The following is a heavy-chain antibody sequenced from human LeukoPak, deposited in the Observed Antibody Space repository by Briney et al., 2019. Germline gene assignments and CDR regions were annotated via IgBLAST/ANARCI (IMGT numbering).Heavy chain of an antibody. CDR2: ISSSSGYI. CDR1: GFTFSSYS. Sequence: GGSLRLSCAAPGFTFSSYSMTWVRQAPGKGLEWVSSISSSSGYIYYADSVKGRFTISRDNAKNSLYLHLNSLRAEDTAVYYCARERYNWNYAFDYWGQGTLVTVSS. CDR3: ARERYNWNYAFDY. D-gene: IGHD1-7*01. J-gene: IGHJ4*02. V-gene: IGHV3-21*01.